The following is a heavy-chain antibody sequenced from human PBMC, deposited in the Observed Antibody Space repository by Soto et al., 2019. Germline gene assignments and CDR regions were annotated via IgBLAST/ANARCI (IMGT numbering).Heavy chain of an antibody. J-gene: IGHJ4*02. CDR1: GYTLTELS. CDR2: FDPEDGET. CDR3: ERRRPWLYYFDY. Sequence: ASVKVSCKVSGYTLTELSMHWVRQAPGKGLEWMGGFDPEDGETIYAQKFQGRVTMTEDTSTDTAYMELSSLRSEDTAVYYCERRRPWLYYFDYWGQGTLVTVSS. V-gene: IGHV1-24*01. D-gene: IGHD5-12*01.